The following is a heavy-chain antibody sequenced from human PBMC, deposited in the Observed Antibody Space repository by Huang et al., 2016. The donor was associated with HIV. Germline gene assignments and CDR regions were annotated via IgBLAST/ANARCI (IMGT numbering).Heavy chain of an antibody. CDR2: ISGYNGKI. J-gene: IGHJ1*01. D-gene: IGHD3-22*01. V-gene: IGHV1-18*01. CDR3: ARERYYYDRSGYYTPVEYFHH. Sequence: QVQLVQSGAEVKKPGASVKVSCKASGYTFTNYAINWVRQAPGQSLEWMGWISGYNGKINYAQKVQGRVTMTKDTSTSTAYMELRSLISDDTAVYYCARERYYYDRSGYYTPVEYFHHWGQGTLVTVSS. CDR1: GYTFTNYA.